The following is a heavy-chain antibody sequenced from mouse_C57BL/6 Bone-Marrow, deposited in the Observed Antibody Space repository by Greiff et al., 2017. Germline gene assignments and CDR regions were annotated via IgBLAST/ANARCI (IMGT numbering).Heavy chain of an antibody. V-gene: IGHV1-15*01. Sequence: QVQLQQSGAELVRPGASVTLSCKASGYTFTDYEMHWVKQTPVHGLEWIGAIDPETGGTAYNQKFKGKAILTADKSSSTAYMELRSLTSEDSAVYYCTIYDYDRGAYWGQGTLVTVSA. CDR3: TIYDYDRGAY. CDR2: IDPETGGT. J-gene: IGHJ3*01. D-gene: IGHD2-4*01. CDR1: GYTFTDYE.